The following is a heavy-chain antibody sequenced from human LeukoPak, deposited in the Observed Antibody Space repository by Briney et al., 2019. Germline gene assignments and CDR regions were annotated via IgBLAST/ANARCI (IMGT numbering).Heavy chain of an antibody. CDR3: ASGLGFCSGSDCTNLVKDYYYGMNV. CDR1: GGSFSNYA. D-gene: IGHD2-15*01. CDR2: ITPIVDIA. J-gene: IGHJ6*02. Sequence: ASVKVSCKATGGSFSNYAFSWVRQAPGQGLEWMGRITPIVDIATYIQKFQGRVTITANKFTSTAYMELSSLTSEDTAVYYCASGLGFCSGSDCTNLVKDYYYGMNVWGQGTTVTVSS. V-gene: IGHV1-69*04.